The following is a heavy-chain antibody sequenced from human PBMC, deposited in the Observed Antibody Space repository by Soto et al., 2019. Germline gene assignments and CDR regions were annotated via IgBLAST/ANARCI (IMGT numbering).Heavy chain of an antibody. CDR3: ATSPYSSPFGH. Sequence: PGESLKISCKGSGYSFPTFWIGLVRQMPGKGLEWMGIIYPGDSDTRYSPSFQGQVTISADKSITTTYLQWSTLKASDTAMYYCATSPYSSPFGHWGQGTLVTVSS. CDR1: GYSFPTFW. V-gene: IGHV5-51*01. CDR2: IYPGDSDT. D-gene: IGHD6-13*01. J-gene: IGHJ4*02.